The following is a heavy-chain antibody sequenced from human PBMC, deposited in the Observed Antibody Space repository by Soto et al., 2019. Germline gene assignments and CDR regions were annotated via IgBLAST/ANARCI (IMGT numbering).Heavy chain of an antibody. J-gene: IGHJ4*02. CDR1: GFTFSSYG. D-gene: IGHD2-2*01. CDR2: IWYDGSNK. CDR3: ARGKIPWGIVVVPAAMRLGGLFDY. Sequence: GGSLRLSCAASGFTFSSYGMHWVRQAPGKGLEWVAVIWYDGSNKYYADSVEGRFTNSRDNSKNRLYLQMNSLRAEDTAVYYCARGKIPWGIVVVPAAMRLGGLFDYWGQGTLVTVSS. V-gene: IGHV3-33*01.